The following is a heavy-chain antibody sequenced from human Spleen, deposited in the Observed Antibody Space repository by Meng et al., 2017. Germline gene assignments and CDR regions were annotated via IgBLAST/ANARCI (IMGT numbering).Heavy chain of an antibody. Sequence: QLQLQQWGAGLLKPSETLSLTCAVYGGSFSGYYWSWIRQSPGKGLEWIGSIGHSGFTYYTPSLESRVTVSVDTSRSQFSLELTSVTAADTAVYYCVRSRAWVRTGFDPWGQGTLVTVSS. CDR1: GGSFSGYY. V-gene: IGHV4-34*01. CDR3: VRSRAWVRTGFDP. CDR2: IGHSGFT. D-gene: IGHD1/OR15-1a*01. J-gene: IGHJ5*02.